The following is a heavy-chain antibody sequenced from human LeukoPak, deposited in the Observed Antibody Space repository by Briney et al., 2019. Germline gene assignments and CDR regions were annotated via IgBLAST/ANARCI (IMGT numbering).Heavy chain of an antibody. CDR3: ARAASGNYHVFDT. Sequence: GGSLRLSCEASGFSLISYFISWSRQALGKGVEWVSYITNTGRSTNYADAVKGRSTISRENGKKSVYLEMTDLRAEDTAVYYCARAASGNYHVFDTWGQGTLVIVSS. CDR2: ITNTGRST. D-gene: IGHD6-25*01. J-gene: IGHJ5*02. CDR1: GFSLISYF. V-gene: IGHV3-11*04.